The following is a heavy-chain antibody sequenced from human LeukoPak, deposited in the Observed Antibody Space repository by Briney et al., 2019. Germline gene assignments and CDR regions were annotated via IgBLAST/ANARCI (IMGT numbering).Heavy chain of an antibody. J-gene: IGHJ6*03. V-gene: IGHV4-39*07. D-gene: IGHD2-2*01. CDR1: GGSISSSSYY. Sequence: SETLSLTCTVSGGSISSSSYYWGWIRQPPGKGLECIGSIYHSGSTYYNPSLKSRVTISVDTSKNQFSLKLSSVTAADTAVYYCARCMVRGIVVVPAYYMDVWGKGTTVTVSS. CDR2: IYHSGST. CDR3: ARCMVRGIVVVPAYYMDV.